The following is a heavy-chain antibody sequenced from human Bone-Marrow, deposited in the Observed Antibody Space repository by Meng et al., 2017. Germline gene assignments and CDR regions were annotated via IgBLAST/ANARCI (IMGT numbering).Heavy chain of an antibody. Sequence: EGQLVVAGGAVVQPGGFLRLSCAASGFTFDVSAIHWVRQAPGKGLEFVSLISWEGGTTYYADSVKGRFTISRDNGKNSVYLQMNSLRREDTALYYYAKDTSRWLARMDVWGQGTLVTVSS. CDR1: GFTFDVSA. V-gene: IGHV3-43D*03. D-gene: IGHD3-10*01. J-gene: IGHJ6*02. CDR2: ISWEGGTT. CDR3: AKDTSRWLARMDV.